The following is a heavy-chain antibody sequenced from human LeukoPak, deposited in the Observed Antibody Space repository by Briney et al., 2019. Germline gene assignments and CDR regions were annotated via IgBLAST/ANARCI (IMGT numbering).Heavy chain of an antibody. D-gene: IGHD4-23*01. J-gene: IGHJ3*02. CDR3: ARGVVTAETDHVFDI. Sequence: SETLSLTCTVSGGSTSSPTYYWTWIRQPAGRGLEWIGRIYTTGRTNYDPSLESRVTISADTSKNQFSLNLSSVTAADTAVYYCARGVVTAETDHVFDIWGQGKMVTVSS. CDR2: IYTTGRT. CDR1: GGSTSSPTYY. V-gene: IGHV4-61*02.